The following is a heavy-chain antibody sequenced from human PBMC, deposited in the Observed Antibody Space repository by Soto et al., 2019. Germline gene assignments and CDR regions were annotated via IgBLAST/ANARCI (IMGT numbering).Heavy chain of an antibody. D-gene: IGHD3-16*01. CDR3: VKMGGFCATATCYRFNY. Sequence: EVQLLESGGGLVQPGGSLRLSCAASGFTFSNYAMTWVRQAPGKGLQWVSFIIGSGGNTWYADSVKGRFTISRDNTKNTLYMQMNSLREEDTAVYYCVKMGGFCATATCYRFNYWGQGTLVTVSS. V-gene: IGHV3-23*01. J-gene: IGHJ4*02. CDR2: IIGSGGNT. CDR1: GFTFSNYA.